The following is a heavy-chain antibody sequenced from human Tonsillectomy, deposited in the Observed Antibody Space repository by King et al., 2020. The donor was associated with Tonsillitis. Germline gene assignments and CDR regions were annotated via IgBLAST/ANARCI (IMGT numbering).Heavy chain of an antibody. Sequence: VQSGAEVKKPGESLKISCKGSGYSFTNYWIGWVRQMPGKGLEWMGIIYPGDSDDTKYSPSFQGRVTISADKSISTAYLQWSSLKASDTAMYYCARGVALGLYPFDYWGQGTLVTVSS. D-gene: IGHD3-10*01. CDR3: ARGVALGLYPFDY. V-gene: IGHV5-51*01. CDR2: IYPGDSDDT. CDR1: GYSFTNYW. J-gene: IGHJ4*02.